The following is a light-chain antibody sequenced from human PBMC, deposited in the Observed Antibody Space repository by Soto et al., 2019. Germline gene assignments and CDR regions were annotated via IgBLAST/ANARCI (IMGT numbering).Light chain of an antibody. CDR3: QQRSTWPPS. CDR2: DSS. J-gene: IGKJ3*01. Sequence: PGERGTLSWSASQKIGTYVAWYQQRRGQAPRLLIYDSSDRATGIPARFSGSGSGTDFTLTISSPEPEDFAVYYCQQRSTWPPSFGPGTKVDIK. CDR1: QKIGTY. V-gene: IGKV3-11*01.